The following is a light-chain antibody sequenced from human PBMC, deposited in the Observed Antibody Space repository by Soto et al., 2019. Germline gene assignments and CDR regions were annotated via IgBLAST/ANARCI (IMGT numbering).Light chain of an antibody. Sequence: VVMTQSPATLSVSPGERATLSCRASQRVSSNLAWYQQKPGQTPRLLIYGASTRATDIPVRFSGSGSGTEFTLTISSLQSEDFAVYYCQQYSNWPPYTFGQGTKLEIK. CDR2: GAS. J-gene: IGKJ2*01. CDR3: QQYSNWPPYT. V-gene: IGKV3-15*01. CDR1: QRVSSN.